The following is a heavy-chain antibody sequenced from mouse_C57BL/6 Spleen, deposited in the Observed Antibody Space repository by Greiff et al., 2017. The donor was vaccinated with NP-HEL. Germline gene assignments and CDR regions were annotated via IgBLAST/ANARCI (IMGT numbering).Heavy chain of an antibody. CDR3: ARFITTVAAGYAMDY. V-gene: IGHV1-81*01. Sequence: QVQLQQSGAELARPGASVKLSCKASGYTFTSYGISWVKQRTGQGLEWIGEIYPRSGNTYYNEKFKGKATLTADKSSSTAYMELRSLTSEDSAVYFCARFITTVAAGYAMDYWGQGTSVTVSS. CDR2: IYPRSGNT. J-gene: IGHJ4*01. CDR1: GYTFTSYG. D-gene: IGHD1-1*01.